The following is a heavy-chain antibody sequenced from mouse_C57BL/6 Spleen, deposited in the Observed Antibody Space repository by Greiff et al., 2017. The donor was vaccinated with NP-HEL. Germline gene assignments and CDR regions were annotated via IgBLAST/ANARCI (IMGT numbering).Heavy chain of an antibody. J-gene: IGHJ1*03. Sequence: VQLQQPGAELVMPGASVKLSCKASGYTFTSYWMHWVKQRPGQGLEWIGEIDPSDSYTNYTQKFKGKSTLTVDKSSSTAYMQLSSLTSDDSAVYYCARGGLGYFDVWGTGTTVTVSS. D-gene: IGHD3-3*01. CDR1: GYTFTSYW. V-gene: IGHV1-69*01. CDR3: ARGGLGYFDV. CDR2: IDPSDSYT.